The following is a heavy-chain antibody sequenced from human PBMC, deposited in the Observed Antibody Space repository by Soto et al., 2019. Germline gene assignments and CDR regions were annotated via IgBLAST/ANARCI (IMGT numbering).Heavy chain of an antibody. D-gene: IGHD2-15*01. CDR1: GGSINSNNYY. V-gene: IGHV4-39*02. Sequence: PSETLSLTCTVSGGSINSNNYYWAWIRQPPGKGLAWIANIYYDGTTYYNTSLKSRVTISRDTSKNQFSLRLTSMTAADTAVYYCAKVVVAATRHTDFDSWGQGTLVTVS. CDR2: IYYDGTT. J-gene: IGHJ4*02. CDR3: AKVVVAATRHTDFDS.